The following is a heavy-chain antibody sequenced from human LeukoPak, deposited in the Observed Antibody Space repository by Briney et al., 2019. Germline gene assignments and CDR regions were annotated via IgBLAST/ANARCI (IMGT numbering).Heavy chain of an antibody. V-gene: IGHV4-59*01. CDR1: GGSFSGYY. CDR3: ARVVVAATPYFDY. J-gene: IGHJ4*02. Sequence: PSETLSLTCAVYGGSFSGYYWSWLRQPPGKGLEWIGYIYYSGSTNYNPSLKSRVTISVDTSKNQFSLKLSSVTAADTAVYYCARVVVAATPYFDYWGQGTLVTVSS. CDR2: IYYSGST. D-gene: IGHD2-15*01.